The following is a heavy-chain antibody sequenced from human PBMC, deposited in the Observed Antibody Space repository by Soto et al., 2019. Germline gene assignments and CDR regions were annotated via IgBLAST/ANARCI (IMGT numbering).Heavy chain of an antibody. V-gene: IGHV3-74*01. D-gene: IGHD3-22*01. J-gene: IGHJ4*02. CDR2: INTDGSTT. CDR3: ARDAFDTSGFFVLPLDY. CDR1: GFTFSDYW. Sequence: EVQLVESGGGLVQPGGSLRLSCAASGFTFSDYWMHWVRQAPGEGLVWVSHINTDGSTTRYAASVKGRFTISRDNAKNMMFLQMNSLRAEDTAVYFCARDAFDTSGFFVLPLDYWGQGSLVTVSS.